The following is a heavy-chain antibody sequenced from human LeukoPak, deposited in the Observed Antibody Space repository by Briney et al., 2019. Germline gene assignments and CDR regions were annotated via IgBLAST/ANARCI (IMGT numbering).Heavy chain of an antibody. CDR2: IYNRGST. CDR1: GGYISSTSYY. Sequence: SETLSLTCTVSGGYISSTSYYWGWIRQPPGKGLEWIGIIYNRGSTDYNPSLKSRVTISVDTSRNQFSLKLSSVTAADTAVYYCALQPARRLSWLDPWGQGTLVTVSS. J-gene: IGHJ5*02. CDR3: ALQPARRLSWLDP. V-gene: IGHV4-39*07. D-gene: IGHD2-2*01.